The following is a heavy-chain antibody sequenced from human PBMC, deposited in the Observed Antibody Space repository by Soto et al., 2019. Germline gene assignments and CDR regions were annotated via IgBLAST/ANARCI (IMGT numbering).Heavy chain of an antibody. D-gene: IGHD4-17*01. CDR1: GGCISTVGHY. CDR2: IYYSGST. Sequence: PSDTLSLTCSVPGGCISTVGHYWTWIRQPPGKGLEWIGYIYYSGSTNYNPSLKSRVTISVDTSKNQFSLKLSSVTAADTAVYYCARAGGDYGDYGLFFQHWGQGTLVTVSS. J-gene: IGHJ1*01. V-gene: IGHV4-61*08. CDR3: ARAGGDYGDYGLFFQH.